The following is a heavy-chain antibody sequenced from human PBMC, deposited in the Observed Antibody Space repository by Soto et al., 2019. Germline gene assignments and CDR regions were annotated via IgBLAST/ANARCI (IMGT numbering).Heavy chain of an antibody. CDR2: IIPIFGTA. D-gene: IGHD3-3*01. V-gene: IGHV1-69*13. CDR3: ARDSKVNPGFCDI. J-gene: IGHJ3*02. CDR1: GGTFSSYA. Sequence: WASVKVSCKASGGTFSSYAISWVRQAPGQGLEWMGGIIPIFGTANYAQKFQGRVTITADESTSTAYTELSSLRSEDTAVYYCARDSKVNPGFCDIWGQGTMVTVSS.